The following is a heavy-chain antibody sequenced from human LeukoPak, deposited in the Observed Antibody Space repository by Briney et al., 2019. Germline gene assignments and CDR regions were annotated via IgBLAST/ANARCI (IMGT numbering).Heavy chain of an antibody. CDR2: IYSSGYT. V-gene: IGHV4-61*02. CDR1: GASVATGDYY. CDR3: ARKYGDYGPHFDY. D-gene: IGHD4-17*01. J-gene: IGHJ4*02. Sequence: PSETLSLTCTVSGASVATGDYYWTWIRQPAGKTLEWIGRIYSSGYTVYSPSLKSRVTISLDTSKNQFSLTLNSVTDADTAVYYCARKYGDYGPHFDYWGQGTLVTVSS.